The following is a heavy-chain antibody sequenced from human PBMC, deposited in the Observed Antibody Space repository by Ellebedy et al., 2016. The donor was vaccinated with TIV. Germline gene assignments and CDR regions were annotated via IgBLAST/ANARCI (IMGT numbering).Heavy chain of an antibody. D-gene: IGHD5-12*01. J-gene: IGHJ6*02. CDR1: GFTFTSYE. CDR3: ARDGSLMDV. V-gene: IGHV3-48*03. Sequence: GESLKISCAASGFTFTSYEMNWVRQAPGKGLEWVSYISSSSSSIYYADSVKGRFTISRDNAKNSLYLQMNSLSAGDTAVYYCARDGSLMDVWGQGTTVTVSS. CDR2: ISSSSSSI.